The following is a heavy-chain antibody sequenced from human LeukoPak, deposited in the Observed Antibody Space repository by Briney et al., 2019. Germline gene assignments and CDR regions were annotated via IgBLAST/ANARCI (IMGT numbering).Heavy chain of an antibody. CDR2: IKQDGSEK. D-gene: IGHD6-13*01. J-gene: IGHJ1*01. CDR1: GFTFSSYW. V-gene: IGHV3-7*01. CDR3: AREESSSSWYGYFQH. Sequence: PGGSLRLSCAASGFTFSSYWMSWVRQAPGKGLEWVANIKQDGSEKYYVDSVKGRFTISRDNAKNSLYLQMNSLRAEDTAVYYCAREESSSSWYGYFQHWGQGTLVTVSS.